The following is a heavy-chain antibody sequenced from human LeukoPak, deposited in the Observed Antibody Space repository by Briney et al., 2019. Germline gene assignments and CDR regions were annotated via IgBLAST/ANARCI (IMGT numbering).Heavy chain of an antibody. J-gene: IGHJ4*02. CDR1: GFTFSSYG. D-gene: IGHD3-9*01. CDR3: ARRGNYDILTGYYNPYYFDY. CDR2: ISYDGSNK. Sequence: GGSLRLSCAASGFTFSSYGMHWVRQAPGKGLEWVAVISYDGSNKYYADSVKGRFTISRDNSKNTLYLQMNSLRAEDTAVYYCARRGNYDILTGYYNPYYFDYWGQGTLVTVSS. V-gene: IGHV3-30*03.